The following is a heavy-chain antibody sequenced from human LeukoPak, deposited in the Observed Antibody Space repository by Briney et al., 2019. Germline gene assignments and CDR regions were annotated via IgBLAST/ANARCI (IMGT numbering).Heavy chain of an antibody. Sequence: SETLSLTCTVSGGSISSSGYYWGWIRQPPGKGLEWIGSIYYSGTTYYNPSLKSRVTISVDTSKNQFSLKLSSVTAADTAVYYCARAPRSYYYYYYMDVWGKGTTVTASS. J-gene: IGHJ6*03. CDR2: IYYSGTT. CDR1: GGSISSSGYY. V-gene: IGHV4-39*07. CDR3: ARAPRSYYYYYYMDV.